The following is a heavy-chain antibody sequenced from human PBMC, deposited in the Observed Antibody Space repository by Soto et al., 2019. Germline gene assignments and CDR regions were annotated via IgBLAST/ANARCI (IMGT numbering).Heavy chain of an antibody. V-gene: IGHV3-11*01. CDR2: ITFSGNTV. CDR1: GFTFSDSY. CDR3: ARVSWREKYGMDV. J-gene: IGHJ6*02. Sequence: QVQLVESGGGLVKPGGSLRLSCAASGFTFSDSYMSWNRQAPGKGLEWISYITFSGNTVYYADSLKGRFTISRDNAKNALYLQMSRLRADDTAVYYCARVSWREKYGMDVWGQGTTVTVSS.